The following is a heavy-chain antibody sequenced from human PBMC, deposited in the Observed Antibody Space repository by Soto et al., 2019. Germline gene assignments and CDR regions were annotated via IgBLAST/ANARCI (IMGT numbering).Heavy chain of an antibody. J-gene: IGHJ4*02. CDR2: ISPSGDST. D-gene: IGHD4-4*01. V-gene: IGHV3-23*01. CDR3: AVGDHFNYHFDY. CDR1: GFTFSSYA. Sequence: EVQLLESGGGLVQPGGSLRLSCAASGFTFSSYAMNWVRQAPGKGLEWISSISPSGDSTYYADSLKVRFTISRANPKNPLFLQMNSLRAADSAVYYCAVGDHFNYHFDYWGQGTLVTVSS.